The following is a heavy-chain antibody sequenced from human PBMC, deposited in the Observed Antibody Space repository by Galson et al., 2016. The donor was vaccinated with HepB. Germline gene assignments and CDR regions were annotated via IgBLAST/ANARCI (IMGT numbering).Heavy chain of an antibody. CDR3: AGDGGGRWLKNGPYRDY. D-gene: IGHD5-24*01. CDR1: GFTFSPYW. CDR2: INPDGSET. V-gene: IGHV3-7*01. J-gene: IGHJ4*02. Sequence: SLRLSCAASGFTFSPYWMSWVRQAPGKGPEWVANINPDGSETYRVDSVKGRFTISRDNAKNSMYMQMNSLRVEDKAVYFCAGDGGGRWLKNGPYRDYWGQGTLVSVSS.